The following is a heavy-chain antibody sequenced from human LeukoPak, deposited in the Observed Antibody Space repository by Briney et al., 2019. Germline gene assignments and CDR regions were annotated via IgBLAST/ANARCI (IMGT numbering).Heavy chain of an antibody. D-gene: IGHD3-10*01. CDR1: GASISSYY. V-gene: IGHV4-59*01. CDR3: ATLWFGEPIGNY. Sequence: PSETLPLTCTVSGASISSYYWSWIRQPPGKGLEWIGYIYYSGSTNFNPSLKSRVSISVDASENQISLKLTSVTAADTAVYYCATLWFGEPIGNYWGQGTLVTVSS. CDR2: IYYSGST. J-gene: IGHJ4*02.